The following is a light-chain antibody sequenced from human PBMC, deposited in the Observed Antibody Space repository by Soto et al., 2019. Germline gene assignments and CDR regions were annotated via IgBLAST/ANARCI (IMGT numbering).Light chain of an antibody. CDR1: ESVSTT. V-gene: IGKV3-20*01. CDR2: GAS. J-gene: IGKJ5*01. CDR3: QQYGSLPIT. Sequence: ERVMTQSPATLSVSPGERATLSFRASESVSTTVAWYHQKPGQAPRLLIYGASTRATGVPDRFSGSGFETDFTLTISRVEPEDFAVYYCQQYGSLPITFGQGTRLEIK.